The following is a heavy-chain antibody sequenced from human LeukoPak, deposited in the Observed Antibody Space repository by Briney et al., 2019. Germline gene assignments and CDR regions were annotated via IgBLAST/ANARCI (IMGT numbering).Heavy chain of an antibody. CDR2: IKQDGSEK. V-gene: IGHV3-7*01. Sequence: HPGGSLRLSCAASGFTFSSYWMSWVRQAPGKGLEWVANIKQDGSEKYYVDSVKGRFTISRDNAKNSLYLQMNSLRAEDTAVYYCARDHGAAAAGTGDYWGQGTLVTVSS. CDR1: GFTFSSYW. CDR3: ARDHGAAAAGTGDY. J-gene: IGHJ4*02. D-gene: IGHD6-13*01.